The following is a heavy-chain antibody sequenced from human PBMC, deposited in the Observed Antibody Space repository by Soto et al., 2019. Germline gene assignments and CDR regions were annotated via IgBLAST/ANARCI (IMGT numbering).Heavy chain of an antibody. CDR2: INHRGRT. CDR3: ARYGLSDWLFDS. CDR1: GGSFSGYY. J-gene: IGHJ4*02. V-gene: IGHV4-34*01. D-gene: IGHD3-9*01. Sequence: SETLSLTCAVYGGSFSGYYWNWIRQPPGKGLEWIGEINHRGRTNYNPSLKSRVTISVDTSKNQFSLKLSSVTAADTAVYYCARYGLSDWLFDSWGQGIPVTVSS.